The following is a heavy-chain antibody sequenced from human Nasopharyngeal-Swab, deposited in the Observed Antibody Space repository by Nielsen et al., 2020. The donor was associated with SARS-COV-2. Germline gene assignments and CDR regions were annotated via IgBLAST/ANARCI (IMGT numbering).Heavy chain of an antibody. Sequence: SETLSLTCTVSGGSISSYYWSWIRQPPGKGLEWIGYIYYSGSTNYNPSLKSRVTISVDTSKNQFSLKLSSVTAADTAVYYCASIPRIAAAGARYFDYWCQGTLVTVSS. CDR1: GGSISSYY. V-gene: IGHV4-59*01. D-gene: IGHD6-13*01. CDR3: ASIPRIAAAGARYFDY. J-gene: IGHJ4*02. CDR2: IYYSGST.